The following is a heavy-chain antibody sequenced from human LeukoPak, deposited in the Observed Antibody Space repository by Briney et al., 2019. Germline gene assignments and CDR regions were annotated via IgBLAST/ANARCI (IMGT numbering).Heavy chain of an antibody. D-gene: IGHD2-15*01. J-gene: IGHJ4*02. V-gene: IGHV3-33*08. CDR2: IWYDGSIQ. Sequence: GGSLRLSCAASGFTFSGSAMHWVRQAPGKGLEWVAAIWYDGSIQYYADSVKGRFTISRDNSKNTLYLQMDSLRAEDTAVYYCARAGYCSGGSCYGSDYWGQGTLVSVSS. CDR1: GFTFSGSA. CDR3: ARAGYCSGGSCYGSDY.